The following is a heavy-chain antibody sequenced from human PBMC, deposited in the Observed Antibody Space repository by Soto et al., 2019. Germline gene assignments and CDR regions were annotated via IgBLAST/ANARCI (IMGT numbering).Heavy chain of an antibody. Sequence: QVQLQESGPGLVEPTGTLSLTCGVSGGSFSSDYWWTWGRHPRREGLEWSGDIFHAGGTSYTSSLHSLVTISLDKNNHHFSLRLTSVTAADTAIYYCAGRAPIVPTWGRGTLVIVSS. J-gene: IGHJ5*02. CDR2: IFHAGGT. D-gene: IGHD1-26*01. V-gene: IGHV4-4*02. CDR1: GGSFSSDYW. CDR3: AGRAPIVPT.